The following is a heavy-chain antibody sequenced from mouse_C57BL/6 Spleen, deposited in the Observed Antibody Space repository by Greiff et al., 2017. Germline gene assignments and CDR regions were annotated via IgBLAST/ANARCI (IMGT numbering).Heavy chain of an antibody. CDR2: ISYDGSN. V-gene: IGHV3-6*01. J-gene: IGHJ2*01. CDR3: AITTVADYFDY. D-gene: IGHD1-1*01. CDR1: GYSITSGYY. Sequence: EVKVEESGPGLVKPSQSLSLTCSVTGYSITSGYYWNWIRQFPGNKLEWMGYISYDGSNNYNPSLKNRISITRDTSKNQFFLKLNSVTTEDTATYYCAITTVADYFDYWGQGTTLTVSS.